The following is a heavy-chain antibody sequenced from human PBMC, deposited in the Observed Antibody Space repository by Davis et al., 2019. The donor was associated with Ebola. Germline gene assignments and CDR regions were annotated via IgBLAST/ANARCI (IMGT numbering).Heavy chain of an antibody. Sequence: GESLKISCAASGFTFSSYWMHWVRQAPGKGLVWVSRINSDGSSTSYADSVKGRFTISRDNAKNTLYLQMNSLRAEDTAVYYCATMDGGNSHDYWGQGTLVTVSS. CDR2: INSDGSST. V-gene: IGHV3-74*01. CDR3: ATMDGGNSHDY. J-gene: IGHJ4*02. D-gene: IGHD4-23*01. CDR1: GFTFSSYW.